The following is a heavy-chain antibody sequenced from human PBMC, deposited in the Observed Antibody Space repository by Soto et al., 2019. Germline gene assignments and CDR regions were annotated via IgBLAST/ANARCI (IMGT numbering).Heavy chain of an antibody. CDR2: ISGGGGTT. Sequence: EVQLLESGGGLVQPGGSLRLSCAASGFRFSSHAVSWVRQAPGKGLEWVSSISGGGGTTHYADSVKGRFTISRDNSKNTLYVQMNSLSAEETAVYYCAKEEAYCGGDCSPGYFDLWGRGTLVTVSS. CDR3: AKEEAYCGGDCSPGYFDL. CDR1: GFRFSSHA. J-gene: IGHJ2*01. V-gene: IGHV3-23*01. D-gene: IGHD2-21*02.